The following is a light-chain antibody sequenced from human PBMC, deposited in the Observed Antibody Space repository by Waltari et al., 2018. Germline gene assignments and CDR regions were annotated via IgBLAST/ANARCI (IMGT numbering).Light chain of an antibody. CDR1: RSVIGGYNY. CDR2: EVP. CDR3: SSYTQTSSPYI. Sequence: QSALTPPASVSGSPGQSITISCTGTRSVIGGYNYVSWYQQYTGKAPKLLIFEVPNRPSGISNRFSGSKSGNTASLTISGLQSDDEAEYFCSSYTQTSSPYIFGTGTKVTVL. V-gene: IGLV2-14*01. J-gene: IGLJ1*01.